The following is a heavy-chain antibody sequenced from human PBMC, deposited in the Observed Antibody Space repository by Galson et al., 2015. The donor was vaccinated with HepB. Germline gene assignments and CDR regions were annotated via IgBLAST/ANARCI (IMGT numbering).Heavy chain of an antibody. Sequence: SLRLSCAASGFTISSYWMHWVRQAPGKGLVWVSRINTDGSTTNYADSVKGRFTISRDSAKNTVYLQMNSLRAEDTAVYFCARGNGVLRCLECCWGQGTLVTVSS. CDR3: ARGNGVLRCLECC. D-gene: IGHD4-17*01. J-gene: IGHJ4*02. V-gene: IGHV3-74*01. CDR1: GFTISSYW. CDR2: INTDGSTT.